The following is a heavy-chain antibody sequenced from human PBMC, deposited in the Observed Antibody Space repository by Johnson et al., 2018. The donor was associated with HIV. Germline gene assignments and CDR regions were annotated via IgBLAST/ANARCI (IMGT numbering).Heavy chain of an antibody. D-gene: IGHD4-17*01. Sequence: QVQLVESGGGVVQPGRSLRLSCAASGFTFSSYGMHWVRQAPGKGLEWVAVIWYDGSNKYYADSVKGRFTISRDNSKNTLYLQMNSLRVEDTAVYYCAKGADYADYEGAFDIWGQGTMVTVSS. V-gene: IGHV3-33*06. CDR1: GFTFSSYG. CDR3: AKGADYADYEGAFDI. CDR2: IWYDGSNK. J-gene: IGHJ3*02.